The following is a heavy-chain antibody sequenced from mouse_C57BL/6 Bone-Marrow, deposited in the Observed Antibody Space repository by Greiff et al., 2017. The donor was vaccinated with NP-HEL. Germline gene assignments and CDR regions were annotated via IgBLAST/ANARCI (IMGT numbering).Heavy chain of an antibody. J-gene: IGHJ2*01. CDR2: IRLKSDNYAT. CDR3: TGPPFDY. CDR1: GFTFSNYW. Sequence: EVQGVESGGGLVQPGGSMKLSCVASGFTFSNYWMNWVRQSPEKGLEWVAQIRLKSDNYATHYAESVKGRFTISRDDSKSSVYLQMNNLRAEDTGIYYCTGPPFDYWGQGTTLTVSS. V-gene: IGHV6-3*01.